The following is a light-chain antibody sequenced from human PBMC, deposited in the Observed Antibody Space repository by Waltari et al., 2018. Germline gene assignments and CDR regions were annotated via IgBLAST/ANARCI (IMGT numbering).Light chain of an antibody. CDR3: CSYVGGSTF. V-gene: IGLV2-23*02. CDR1: SSDIGTYDL. J-gene: IGLJ2*01. CDR2: AVT. Sequence: QSALTQLASVSGSPGQSVTLSCTGTSSDIGTYDLVSWYQHHPGKAPKLIIYAVTKRPSDVSNRFSGSKSGNTASLTVSGLQADDEADYYCCSYVGGSTFFGGGTRLTVL.